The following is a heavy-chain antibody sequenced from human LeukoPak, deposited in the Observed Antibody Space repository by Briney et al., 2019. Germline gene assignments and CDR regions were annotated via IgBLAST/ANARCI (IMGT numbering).Heavy chain of an antibody. CDR3: ARRYYYDSSGRDPFDC. CDR2: INHRGST. D-gene: IGHD3-22*01. CDR1: GESLSKYY. J-gene: IGHJ4*02. Sequence: SETLSLTCAVYGESLSKYYWTWIRQSPGKGLEWIGEINHRGSTNLNPSLKSRVTLSVDTSKHQFSLKLSSVTAADTAVYYCARRYYYDSSGRDPFDCWGQGTLVTVSS. V-gene: IGHV4-34*01.